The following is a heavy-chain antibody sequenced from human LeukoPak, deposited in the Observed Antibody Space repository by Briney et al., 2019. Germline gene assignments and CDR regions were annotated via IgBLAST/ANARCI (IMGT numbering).Heavy chain of an antibody. V-gene: IGHV3-23*01. CDR2: LHGNGDET. CDR3: AAKRMAGTGYCFES. CDR1: GVTFSSYA. D-gene: IGHD6-19*01. Sequence: AGGSLRLSCAASGVTFSSYAMNWVRQAPGKGLEWVSSLHGNGDETHYADSVKGRFTISRDNSKATLYLQMNSLRADDTALYYCAAKRMAGTGYCFESWGQGTLVTVSS. J-gene: IGHJ4*02.